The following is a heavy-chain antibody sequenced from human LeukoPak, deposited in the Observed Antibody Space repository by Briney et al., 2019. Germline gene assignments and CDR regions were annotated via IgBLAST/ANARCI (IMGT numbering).Heavy chain of an antibody. Sequence: GGSLRLSCAASGFTFSSYSMNWVRQAPGKGLEWVSYISSSSSTIYYADSVKGRFTISRDNSKNTLYLQMNSLRAEDTAVYYCANWKIRGAVGLWGRGTLVTVSS. D-gene: IGHD3-10*01. V-gene: IGHV3-48*01. CDR2: ISSSSSTI. J-gene: IGHJ2*01. CDR1: GFTFSSYS. CDR3: ANWKIRGAVGL.